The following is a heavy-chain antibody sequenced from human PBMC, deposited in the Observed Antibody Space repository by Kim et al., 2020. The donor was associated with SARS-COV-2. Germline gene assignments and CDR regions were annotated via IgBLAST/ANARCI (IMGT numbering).Heavy chain of an antibody. J-gene: IGHJ4*02. D-gene: IGHD3-10*01. CDR2: IDPSDSYT. CDR1: GYSFTSYW. CDR3: ARHGYYGSGSYYDPVGYFDY. V-gene: IGHV5-10-1*01. Sequence: GASLKISCKGSGYSFTSYWISWVCQMPGKGLEWMGRIDPSDSYTNYSPSFQGHVTISADKSISTAYLQWSSLKASDTAMYYCARHGYYGSGSYYDPVGYFDYWGQGTLVTVSS.